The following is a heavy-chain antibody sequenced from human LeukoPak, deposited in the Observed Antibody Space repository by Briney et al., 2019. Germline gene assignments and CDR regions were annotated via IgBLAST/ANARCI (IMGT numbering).Heavy chain of an antibody. V-gene: IGHV4-39*07. Sequence: PSETLSLTCTVSSGSISTSNYYWGWVRQPPGKALEWIGNIFYSGSTYYSPSLKSRVTISLDTSRNQFSLKLNSVTAADTAVYYCARAGYCSGGSCYGDWYYFDYWGQGTLVTVSS. D-gene: IGHD2-15*01. J-gene: IGHJ4*02. CDR2: IFYSGST. CDR3: ARAGYCSGGSCYGDWYYFDY. CDR1: SGSISTSNYY.